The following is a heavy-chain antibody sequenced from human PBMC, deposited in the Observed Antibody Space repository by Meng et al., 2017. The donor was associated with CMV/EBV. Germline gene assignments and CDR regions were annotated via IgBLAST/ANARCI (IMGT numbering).Heavy chain of an antibody. V-gene: IGHV3-21*01. D-gene: IGHD3-3*01. CDR2: ISSSSSYI. Sequence: GVLSLSCAASGFTFSSYSMNWVRQAPGKGLEWVSSISSSSSYIYYADSEKGRFTISRDNAKNSLYLQMNSLRAEDTAVYYCAREIGTYYDFWSGYYSHYYGMDVWGQGTTVTVSS. CDR3: AREIGTYYDFWSGYYSHYYGMDV. CDR1: GFTFSSYS. J-gene: IGHJ6*02.